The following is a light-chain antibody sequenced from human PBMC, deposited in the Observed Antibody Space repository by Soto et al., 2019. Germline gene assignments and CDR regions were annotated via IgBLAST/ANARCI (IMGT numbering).Light chain of an antibody. CDR2: LKSDGSH. CDR1: SGHSTYD. J-gene: IGLJ2*01. CDR3: QTWGSGFLV. V-gene: IGLV4-69*01. Sequence: QLVLTQSPSASASLGASVKLTCTLSSGHSTYDIAWHQQQSEKGPRYLMKLKSDGSHSKGDGVPDRFSGSSSGAERYLTISSLQSEDEADYYCQTWGSGFLVFGGGTKLTVL.